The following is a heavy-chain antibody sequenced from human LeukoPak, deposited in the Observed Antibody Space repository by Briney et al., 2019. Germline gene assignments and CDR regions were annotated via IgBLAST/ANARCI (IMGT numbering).Heavy chain of an antibody. V-gene: IGHV1-46*01. J-gene: IGHJ3*02. CDR1: GYSFTSYD. Sequence: ASVKVSCKASGYSFTSYDMHWVRQAPGQGLEWMGIINPSGGGTRYAQKFQGRVTMTRDMSTSTVYMQLSSLRSEDTAIYYCARNSGSYYDVDAFDIWGQGTMVTVSS. CDR3: ARNSGSYYDVDAFDI. CDR2: INPSGGGT. D-gene: IGHD1-26*01.